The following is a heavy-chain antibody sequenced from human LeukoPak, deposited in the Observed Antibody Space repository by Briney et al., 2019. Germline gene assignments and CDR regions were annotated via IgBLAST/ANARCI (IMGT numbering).Heavy chain of an antibody. Sequence: GASVKVSCKASGYTFTSYGISWVRQAPGQGLEWMGWISAYNGNTNYAQKLQGRVTMTTDTSTSTAYMELRSLRSDDTAVYYCARGDYVWGSYRYHGDYWGQGTLVTVSS. CDR2: ISAYNGNT. CDR1: GYTFTSYG. J-gene: IGHJ4*02. D-gene: IGHD3-16*02. CDR3: ARGDYVWGSYRYHGDY. V-gene: IGHV1-18*01.